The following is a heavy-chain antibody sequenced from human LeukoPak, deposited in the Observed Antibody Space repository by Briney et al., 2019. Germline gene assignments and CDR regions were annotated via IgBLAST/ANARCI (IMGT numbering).Heavy chain of an antibody. V-gene: IGHV3-73*01. D-gene: IGHD2-21*02. J-gene: IGHJ4*02. CDR1: GFTFSDSA. CDR3: TSPRRTRVVTGRDY. CDR2: IRGKNNNYAT. Sequence: PGGSLRLSCAASGFTFSDSAIHWVRQASGKGLEWVGRIRGKNNNYATTYAESVKGRFTFSRDDSKNTAFLQMNSLKTEDTAVYYCTSPRRTRVVTGRDYWGQGTLVTVSS.